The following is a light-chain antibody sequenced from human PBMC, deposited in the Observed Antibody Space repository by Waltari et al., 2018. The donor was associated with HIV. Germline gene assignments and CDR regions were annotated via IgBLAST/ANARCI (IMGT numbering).Light chain of an antibody. J-gene: IGLJ2*01. V-gene: IGLV1-40*03. CDR1: SSNIGAGYD. CDR3: QSYDSSLSVV. Sequence: QSVLTQPPSVSGAPGQRVTISCTGSSSNIGAGYDVHWYQHFPGRAPTLLIYGHANRAAGVPCRFSGSRSGASASLAITGLRAEDEADYYCQSYDSSLSVVFGGGTTLTVL. CDR2: GHA.